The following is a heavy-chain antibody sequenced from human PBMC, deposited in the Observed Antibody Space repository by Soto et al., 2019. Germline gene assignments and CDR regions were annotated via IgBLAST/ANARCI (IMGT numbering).Heavy chain of an antibody. V-gene: IGHV3-30-3*01. CDR1: GFTFSSYA. Sequence: QLVESGGGVVQPGRSLRLSCAASGFTFSSYAMHWVRQAPGKGLEWVAVISYDGSNKYYADSVKGRFTISRDNSKNTLYLQMNSLRAEDTAVYYCASPAHLGDYYYGMDVWGQGTTVTVSS. J-gene: IGHJ6*02. CDR3: ASPAHLGDYYYGMDV. CDR2: ISYDGSNK.